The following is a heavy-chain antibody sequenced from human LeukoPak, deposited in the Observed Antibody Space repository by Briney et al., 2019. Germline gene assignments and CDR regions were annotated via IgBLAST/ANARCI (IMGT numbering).Heavy chain of an antibody. Sequence: PSETLSLTCTVSGYSISSGYYWGWIRQPPGKGLEWIGSIYHSGSTYYNPSLKSRVTISVDTSKNQFSLKLSSVTAADTAVYYCARDQVAGGYNWFDPWGQGTLVTVSS. CDR2: IYHSGST. V-gene: IGHV4-38-2*02. D-gene: IGHD6-19*01. J-gene: IGHJ5*02. CDR3: ARDQVAGGYNWFDP. CDR1: GYSISSGYY.